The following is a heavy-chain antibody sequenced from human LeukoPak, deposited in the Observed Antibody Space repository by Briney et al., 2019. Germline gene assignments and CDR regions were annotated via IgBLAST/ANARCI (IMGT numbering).Heavy chain of an antibody. V-gene: IGHV3-64*01. CDR2: ISSSGDHT. J-gene: IGHJ3*02. D-gene: IGHD3-10*01. CDR3: ARVGNSGAFDI. CDR1: GFTLSDYS. Sequence: GGSLRLSCAASGFTLSDYSMHWLRQAPGKGLEYVSAISSSGDHTYYANSVKGRFTISRDNSKNTLYLQMGSLRAGDMAVYYCARVGNSGAFDIWGQETMVTVSS.